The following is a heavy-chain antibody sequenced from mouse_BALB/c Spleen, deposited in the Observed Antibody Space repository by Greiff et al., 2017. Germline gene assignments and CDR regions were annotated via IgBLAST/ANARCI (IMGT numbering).Heavy chain of an antibody. CDR1: GFTFSSYT. Sequence: DVMLVESGGGLVKPGGSLKLSCAASGFTFSSYTMSWVRQTPEKRLEWVATISSGGSYTYYPDSVKGRFTISRDNAKNTLYLQMSSLKSEDTAMYYCTRDGNYGLYYAMDYWGQGTSVTVSS. CDR3: TRDGNYGLYYAMDY. D-gene: IGHD2-1*01. CDR2: ISSGGSYT. J-gene: IGHJ4*01. V-gene: IGHV5-6-4*01.